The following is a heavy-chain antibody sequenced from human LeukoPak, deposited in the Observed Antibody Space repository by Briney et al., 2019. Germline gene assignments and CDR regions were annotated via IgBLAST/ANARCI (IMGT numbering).Heavy chain of an antibody. CDR2: IFYSGTT. CDR3: ARGGWNKLDY. V-gene: IGHV4-59*01. Sequence: KASETLSLTCTVSGGSISSYYWSWIRQPPGKGLEWIGFIFYSGTTNYNPSLKSRVTISVDTSKNQFSLKLSSVTAADTAVYYCARGGWNKLDYWGQGTLVTVSS. CDR1: GGSISSYY. J-gene: IGHJ4*02. D-gene: IGHD3-22*01.